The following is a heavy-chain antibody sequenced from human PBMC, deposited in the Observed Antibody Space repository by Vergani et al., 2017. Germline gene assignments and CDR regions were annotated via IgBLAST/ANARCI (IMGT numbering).Heavy chain of an antibody. D-gene: IGHD6-6*01. CDR1: GFTFSSYA. CDR3: AKHGIAARPFYYYYYMDV. V-gene: IGHV3-23*01. CDR2: ISGSGGST. Sequence: EVQLLESGGGLVQPGGSLRLSCAASGFTFSSYAMSWVRQAPGKGLEWVSAISGSGGSTYYADSVKGRFTISRDNSKNTLYLQMNSLRAEDTAVYYCAKHGIAARPFYYYYYMDVWGKGTTVTVSS. J-gene: IGHJ6*03.